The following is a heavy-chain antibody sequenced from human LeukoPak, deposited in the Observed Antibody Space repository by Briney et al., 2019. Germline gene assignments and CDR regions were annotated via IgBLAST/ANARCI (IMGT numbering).Heavy chain of an antibody. CDR1: VFTLSSHR. CDR3: ARNNGMDV. V-gene: IGHV3-7*03. Sequence: GGSVTLSCAASVFTLSSHRITWVRQVPWRGPEWVANVNRDGSETYYLDSVKGRFTISKDNAKNSLYLQMNSLRAEDTALYHCARNNGMDVWGQGTTVIVSS. J-gene: IGHJ6*02. CDR2: VNRDGSET.